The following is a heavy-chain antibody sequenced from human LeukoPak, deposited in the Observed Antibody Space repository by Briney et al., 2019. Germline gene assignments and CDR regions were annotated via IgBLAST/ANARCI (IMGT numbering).Heavy chain of an antibody. CDR1: GFTFKNYA. Sequence: PGGSLRLSCAASGFTFKNYAMSWVRQAPGKGLEWVSSIDGSGDNTYYADSVKGRFTISRDNFKNTLYLQMNSLRADDTAVYYCAKSQWLDNWFDPWGQGTLVTVSS. D-gene: IGHD6-19*01. V-gene: IGHV3-23*01. J-gene: IGHJ5*02. CDR3: AKSQWLDNWFDP. CDR2: IDGSGDNT.